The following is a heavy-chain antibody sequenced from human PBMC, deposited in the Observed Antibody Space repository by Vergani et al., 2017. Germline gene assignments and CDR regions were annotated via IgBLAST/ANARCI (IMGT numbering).Heavy chain of an antibody. V-gene: IGHV1-24*01. Sequence: QVQLVQSGAEVKKPGASVKVSCKVSGYTLTELSMHWVRQAPGKGLEWMGGFDPEDGETIYAQKLQGRVTMTTDTSTSTAYMELRSLRSDDTAVYYCAREMYYFDYWGQGTLVTVSS. J-gene: IGHJ4*02. CDR1: GYTLTELS. CDR3: AREMYYFDY. CDR2: FDPEDGET.